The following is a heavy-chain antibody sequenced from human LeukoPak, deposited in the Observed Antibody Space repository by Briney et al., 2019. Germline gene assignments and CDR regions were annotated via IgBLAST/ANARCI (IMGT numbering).Heavy chain of an antibody. CDR1: GGSISSYY. D-gene: IGHD3-3*01. CDR2: IYYSGST. CDR3: ARRITIFGAVDY. J-gene: IGHJ4*02. V-gene: IGHV4-59*01. Sequence: SETLSLTCTVSGGSISSYYWSWIRQPPGKGLEWIGYIYYSGSTNYNPSLKSRVTISVDTSKNQFSLKLSSVTAADTAVYYCARRITIFGAVDYWGQGTLVTVSS.